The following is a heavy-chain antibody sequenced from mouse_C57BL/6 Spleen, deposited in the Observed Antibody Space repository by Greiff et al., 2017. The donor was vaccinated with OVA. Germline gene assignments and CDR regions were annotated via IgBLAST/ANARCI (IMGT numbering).Heavy chain of an antibody. CDR3: ARDRLDGSSYFDY. V-gene: IGHV5-4*01. J-gene: IGHJ2*01. Sequence: EVQVVESGGGLVKPGGSLKLSCAASGFTFSSYAMSWVRQTPEKRLEWVATISDGGSYTYYPDNVKGRFTISRDNAKNNLYLQMSHLKSEDTAMYYCARDRLDGSSYFDYWGQGTTLTVSS. CDR1: GFTFSSYA. D-gene: IGHD1-1*01. CDR2: ISDGGSYT.